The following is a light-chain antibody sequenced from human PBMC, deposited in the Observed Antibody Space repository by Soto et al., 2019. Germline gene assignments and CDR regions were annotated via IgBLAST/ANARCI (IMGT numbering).Light chain of an antibody. V-gene: IGKV1-39*01. J-gene: IGKJ1*01. CDR1: QSISNY. CDR3: QQRYNTPWT. Sequence: ILMTQSPSSLSASVGDRVSITCRASQSISNYLNWYQQKPGEAPKVLIYGASSLQGGVPPRFSGSRSWTKDTLPISTMQPEDSATYYCQQRYNTPWTFGQGTKVDIK. CDR2: GAS.